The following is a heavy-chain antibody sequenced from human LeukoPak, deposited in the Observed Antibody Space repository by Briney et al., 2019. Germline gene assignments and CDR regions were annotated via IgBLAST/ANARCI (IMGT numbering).Heavy chain of an antibody. CDR1: GGSFSAYY. CDR2: INHSGST. D-gene: IGHD4-17*01. Sequence: SETLSLTCAVYGGSFSAYYWSWIRQPPGKGLEWIGEINHSGSTNYNPSLKSRVTISVDTSKNQFSLKLSSLTAADTAVYYCARVRARYGDYQDWGQGTLVTVSS. CDR3: ARVRARYGDYQD. V-gene: IGHV4-34*01. J-gene: IGHJ4*02.